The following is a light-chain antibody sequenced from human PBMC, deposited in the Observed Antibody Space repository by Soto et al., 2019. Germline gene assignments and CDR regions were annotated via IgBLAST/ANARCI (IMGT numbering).Light chain of an antibody. CDR2: GVS. CDR1: QGISSW. V-gene: IGKV1-12*01. J-gene: IGKJ5*01. CDR3: QQGNSVPIT. Sequence: DIQMTQSPSSVSASVGDRVTITCRASQGISSWLAWYQQKPGKAPKLLIYGVSNLQSGVPSRFSDSGSGSDFTLTISSLQPEDFATYYCQQGNSVPITFGQGTRLEIK.